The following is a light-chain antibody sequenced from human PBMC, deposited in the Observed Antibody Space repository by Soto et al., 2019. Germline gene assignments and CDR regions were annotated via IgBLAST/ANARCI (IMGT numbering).Light chain of an antibody. J-gene: IGKJ1*01. CDR3: QQYYSPTWA. CDR2: WAS. V-gene: IGKV4-1*01. CDR1: QSNMSY. Sequence: PCSQGLCVGERASINCKSSQSNMSYLAWSHQQAGQPPTLLIGWASTRAAGVPDRVRGRGSGTDFSLTINILRAEDVAVYYSQQYYSPTWAFGPGTKVDIK.